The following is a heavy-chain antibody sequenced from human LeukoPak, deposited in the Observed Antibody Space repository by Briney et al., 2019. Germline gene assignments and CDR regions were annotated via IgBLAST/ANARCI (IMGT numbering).Heavy chain of an antibody. CDR1: GGSISSYY. V-gene: IGHV4-59*08. J-gene: IGHJ4*02. CDR2: IYYSGST. CDR3: ARGGGFGELLVG. D-gene: IGHD3-10*01. Sequence: SETLSLTCTVSGGSISSYYWSWIRQPSGKGLEWIGYIYYSGSTNYNPSLKSRVTISVDTSKNQFSLKLSSVTAADTAVYYCARGGGFGELLVGWGQGTLVTVSS.